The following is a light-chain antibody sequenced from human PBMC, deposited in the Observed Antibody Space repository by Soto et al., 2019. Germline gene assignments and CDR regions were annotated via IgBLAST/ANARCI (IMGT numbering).Light chain of an antibody. J-gene: IGKJ5*01. CDR1: QSVSRF. CDR2: DAF. Sequence: EIVLTQSPVTLSLSPGERATLSCRASQSVSRFLAWYQQKPGQAPRLLIYDAFHRATGVPARFSGSGTGTDFTLTISSLEPEDIAVYYCQQRSNWPLMTFGQGTRLEIK. CDR3: QQRSNWPLMT. V-gene: IGKV3-11*01.